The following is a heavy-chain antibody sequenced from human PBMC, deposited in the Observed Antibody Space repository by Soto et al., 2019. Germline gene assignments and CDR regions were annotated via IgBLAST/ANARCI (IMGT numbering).Heavy chain of an antibody. CDR2: IIPISGAA. J-gene: IGHJ4*02. V-gene: IGHV1-69*06. Sequence: GASVKVSCKASGGTFSNYVVNWVRQAPGQGLEWMGRIIPISGAANYAQKFQGRVTITADKSTSTSYMKLSSLRSEDTAVYYCARDMTRTVVPYFDFWGQGTLVTVSS. D-gene: IGHD1-7*01. CDR1: GGTFSNYV. CDR3: ARDMTRTVVPYFDF.